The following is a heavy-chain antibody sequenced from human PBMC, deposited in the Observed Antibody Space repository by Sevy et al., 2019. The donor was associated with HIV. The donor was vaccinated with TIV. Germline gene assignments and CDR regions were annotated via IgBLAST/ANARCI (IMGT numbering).Heavy chain of an antibody. Sequence: ASVKVSCKASGGTFSSYAISWVRQAPGQGLEWMGGIIPIFGTANYAQKFQGRVTITADESTSTAYMELSSLRSEDTAVYYGGGGSRGAFDIWGQGTMVTVSS. D-gene: IGHD2-15*01. CDR3: GGGSRGAFDI. CDR2: IIPIFGTA. CDR1: GGTFSSYA. V-gene: IGHV1-69*13. J-gene: IGHJ3*02.